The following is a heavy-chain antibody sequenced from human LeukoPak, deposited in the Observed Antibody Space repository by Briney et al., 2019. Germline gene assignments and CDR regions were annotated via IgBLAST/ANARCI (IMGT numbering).Heavy chain of an antibody. CDR2: IDPSGGST. Sequence: ASVKVSCKTSGYTFSDYTINWVRQAPGQGLEWMGIIDPSGGSTSYAQKFQGRVTMTRDMSTSTVYMELSSLRSEDTAVYYCARDTGYSSSSDYWGQGTLVTVSS. D-gene: IGHD6-6*01. CDR1: GYTFSDYT. V-gene: IGHV1-46*01. CDR3: ARDTGYSSSSDY. J-gene: IGHJ4*02.